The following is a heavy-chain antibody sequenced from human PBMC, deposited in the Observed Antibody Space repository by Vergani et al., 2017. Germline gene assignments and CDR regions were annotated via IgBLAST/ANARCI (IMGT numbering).Heavy chain of an antibody. D-gene: IGHD3-10*01. CDR3: AKAGSVSSGELSYYYYMDV. J-gene: IGHJ6*03. Sequence: EVQLLESGGGLVQPGESLRLSCTVSGFTFTSYGISWVRQAPGKGLEWVSGISASGGSTYYTDSVKGRFIISRDNSKNTLYLEMNSLKAEDTATYYCAKAGSVSSGELSYYYYMDVWGKGTTVTVSS. V-gene: IGHV3-23*01. CDR1: GFTFTSYG. CDR2: ISASGGST.